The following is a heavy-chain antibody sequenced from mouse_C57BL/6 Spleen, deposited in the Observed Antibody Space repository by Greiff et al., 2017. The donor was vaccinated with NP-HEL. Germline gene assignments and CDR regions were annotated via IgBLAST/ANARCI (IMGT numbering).Heavy chain of an antibody. D-gene: IGHD2-4*01. CDR1: GYTFTSYW. J-gene: IGHJ1*03. CDR3: AAYDYDGSYFDV. CDR2: IYPSDSET. V-gene: IGHV1-61*01. Sequence: QVQLQQPGAGLVRPGSSVKLSCKASGYTFTSYWMDWVKQRPGQGLEWIGNIYPSDSETHYNQKFKDKATLTVDKSSSTAYMQLSSLTSEDSAVYYCAAYDYDGSYFDVWGTGTTVTVSS.